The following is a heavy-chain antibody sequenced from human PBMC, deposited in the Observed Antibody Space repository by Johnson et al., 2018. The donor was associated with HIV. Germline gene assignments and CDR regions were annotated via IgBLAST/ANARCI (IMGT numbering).Heavy chain of an antibody. J-gene: IGHJ3*02. CDR3: ATGASSTWSLGALDI. D-gene: IGHD6-13*01. V-gene: IGHV3-72*01. CDR2: PRNKAHSYTT. Sequence: MQLVESGGGLVKPGGSLRLSCAASGFTFSDYYMDWVRQAPGKGLEWVGRPRNKAHSYTTEYAASVKGRFNISRDDSKNSLYLQMNSLKSEDTAVYYCATGASSTWSLGALDIWGQGTMVTVSS. CDR1: GFTFSDYY.